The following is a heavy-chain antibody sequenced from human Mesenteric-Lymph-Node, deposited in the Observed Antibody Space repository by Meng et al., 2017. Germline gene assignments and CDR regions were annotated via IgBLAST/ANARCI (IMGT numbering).Heavy chain of an antibody. CDR1: GFPFSSYS. D-gene: IGHD7-27*01. CDR2: ISYDGSNK. Sequence: VQLVESGGGLVKLGGALRLSCAASGFPFSSYSMNWVRQAPGKGLEWVAVISYDGSNKYYADSVKGRFTISRDNSKNTLYLQMNSLRAEETAVYYCVWGSNWGPGTLVTVSS. J-gene: IGHJ4*02. V-gene: IGHV3-30*05. CDR3: VWGSN.